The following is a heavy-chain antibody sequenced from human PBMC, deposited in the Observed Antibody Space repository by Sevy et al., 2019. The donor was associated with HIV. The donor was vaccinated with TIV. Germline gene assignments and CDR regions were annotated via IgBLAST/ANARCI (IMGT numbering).Heavy chain of an antibody. CDR2: IIPIFGTA. V-gene: IGHV1-69*13. CDR1: GGTFSSYA. Sequence: ASVKVSCKASGGTFSSYAISWVRQAPGQGLEWMGGIIPIFGTANYAQKFQGRVTITVDESTSTAYMELSSLRSEDTAVYYCARVSSGWLYFDYWGQGTLVTVSS. D-gene: IGHD6-19*01. J-gene: IGHJ4*02. CDR3: ARVSSGWLYFDY.